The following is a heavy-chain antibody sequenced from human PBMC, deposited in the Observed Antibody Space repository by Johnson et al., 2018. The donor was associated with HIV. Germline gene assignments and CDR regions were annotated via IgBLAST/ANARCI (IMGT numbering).Heavy chain of an antibody. CDR3: AKVGAFTFGGVIVLPSVAVDI. CDR1: GFTFSYYG. Sequence: QMQLVESGGGVVQPGRSLRLSCAASGFTFSYYGIHWVRQAPGKGLEWVAVISYAGSDKYYSDSVKGRFTISRDNSKNTLYLQMNSLRAEDTAVYYCAKVGAFTFGGVIVLPSVAVDIWGQGTMGTVSS. D-gene: IGHD3-16*02. CDR2: ISYAGSDK. V-gene: IGHV3-33*05. J-gene: IGHJ3*02.